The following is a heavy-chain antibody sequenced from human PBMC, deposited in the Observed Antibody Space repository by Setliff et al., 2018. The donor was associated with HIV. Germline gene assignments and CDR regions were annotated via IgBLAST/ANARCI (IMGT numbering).Heavy chain of an antibody. D-gene: IGHD6-13*01. CDR1: GYTFSSYG. J-gene: IGHJ3*02. CDR3: TKDGLAAGARAFDI. CDR2: ISGYNGNT. Sequence: ASVKVSCKASGYTFSSYGISWVRQAPGQGLQWVGWISGYNGNTHYAQNVQGRVTMTTDTSTNTAYMDLGSLRSDDTAVYYCTKDGLAAGARAFDIRGQGTMVTVSS. V-gene: IGHV1-18*01.